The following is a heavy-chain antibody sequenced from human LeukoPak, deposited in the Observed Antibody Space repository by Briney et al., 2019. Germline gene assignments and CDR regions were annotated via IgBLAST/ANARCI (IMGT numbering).Heavy chain of an antibody. Sequence: GGSLRLSCAASGFTFNDYAMGWVRQAPGRGLEWVSDISGSGGDTYYGDSVKGRFTISRDNSKNTVFLQMNSLRAEDTAVYYCAKDGGLWVSAHWGDSWGRGTLVTVSS. CDR2: ISGSGGDT. CDR3: AKDGGLWVSAHWGDS. J-gene: IGHJ4*02. CDR1: GFTFNDYA. V-gene: IGHV3-23*01. D-gene: IGHD7-27*01.